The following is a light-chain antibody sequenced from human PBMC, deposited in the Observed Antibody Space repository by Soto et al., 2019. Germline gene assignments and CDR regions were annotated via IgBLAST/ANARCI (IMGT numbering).Light chain of an antibody. CDR1: QSVGNN. Sequence: ELVMTQSPGTLSVSPGERVTLSCRASQSVGNNLAWHQQKPGQAPRLLIYGESTRATGLPDRLSGSGSGTELNLTISRLQSEDFAVYYCQKYNGWPITFGQGTRLEIK. CDR3: QKYNGWPIT. J-gene: IGKJ5*01. V-gene: IGKV3-15*01. CDR2: GES.